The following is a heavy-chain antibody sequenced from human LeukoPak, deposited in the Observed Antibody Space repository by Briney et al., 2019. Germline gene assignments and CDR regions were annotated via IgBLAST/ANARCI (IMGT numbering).Heavy chain of an antibody. CDR3: ASSPEIVVVPAAMGY. V-gene: IGHV1-18*01. CDR1: GYTFTSYG. J-gene: IGHJ4*02. CDR2: ISAYNGNT. D-gene: IGHD2-2*01. Sequence: ASVKVSCKASGYTFTSYGISWVRQAPGQGLEWMGWISAYNGNTNYAQKLQGRVTITADESTSTAYMELSSLRSEDTAVYYCASSPEIVVVPAAMGYWGQGTLVTVSS.